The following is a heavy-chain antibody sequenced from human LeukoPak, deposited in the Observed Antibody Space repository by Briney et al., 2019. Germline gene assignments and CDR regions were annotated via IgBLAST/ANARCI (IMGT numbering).Heavy chain of an antibody. CDR1: GYTFTSYG. CDR2: ISAYNGNT. Sequence: ASVKVSCKASGYTFTSYGISWVRQAPGQGLEWMGWISAYNGNTNYAQKLQGRVTMTTDTSTSTAYMELRSLRSDDTAVYYCARAPYCSSTSYFYYYYYMDVWGKGTTVTVSS. J-gene: IGHJ6*03. CDR3: ARAPYCSSTSYFYYYYYMDV. D-gene: IGHD2-2*01. V-gene: IGHV1-18*01.